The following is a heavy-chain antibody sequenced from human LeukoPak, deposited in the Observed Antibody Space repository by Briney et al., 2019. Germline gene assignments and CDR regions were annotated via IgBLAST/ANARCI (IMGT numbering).Heavy chain of an antibody. CDR3: TTYFTVYTAGFDY. D-gene: IGHD5-18*01. J-gene: IGHJ4*02. CDR1: GFSFSTAW. Sequence: GGSLRLSCTASGFSFSTAWMIWVRQAPGKGLEWVGRIKSKADSETTDYAAPVRGRFTISRDDSQNTLYLQMNSLKTEDTGVYYCTTYFTVYTAGFDYWGQGTLVTVSS. CDR2: IKSKADSETT. V-gene: IGHV3-15*01.